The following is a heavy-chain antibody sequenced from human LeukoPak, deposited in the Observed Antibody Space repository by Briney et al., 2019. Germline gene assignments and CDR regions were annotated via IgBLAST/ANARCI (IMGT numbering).Heavy chain of an antibody. D-gene: IGHD3-10*01. V-gene: IGHV1-18*04. J-gene: IGHJ4*02. Sequence: GASVKLSCKASGYTFTSYGISWVRQAPGQGLEWMGWISAYNGNTNYAQKLQGRVTMTTDTSTSTDYMELRSLRSDDTAVYYCARDGVVRGAAGDYWGQGTLVTVSS. CDR3: ARDGVVRGAAGDY. CDR1: GYTFTSYG. CDR2: ISAYNGNT.